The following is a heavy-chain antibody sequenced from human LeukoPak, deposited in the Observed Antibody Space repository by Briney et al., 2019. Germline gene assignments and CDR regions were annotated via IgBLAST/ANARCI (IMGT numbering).Heavy chain of an antibody. V-gene: IGHV3-30*04. Sequence: PGGSLRLSCAASGFTFSSYAMHWVRQAPGKGLEWVAVISYDGSNKYYADSVKGRFTISRDNSKNTLYLQMNSLRAEDTAVYYCASLKRGYFDYWGQGTLVTVSS. J-gene: IGHJ4*02. D-gene: IGHD3-16*01. CDR2: ISYDGSNK. CDR1: GFTFSSYA. CDR3: ASLKRGYFDY.